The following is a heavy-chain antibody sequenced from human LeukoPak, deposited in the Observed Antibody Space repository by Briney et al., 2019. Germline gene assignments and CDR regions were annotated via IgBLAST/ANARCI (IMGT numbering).Heavy chain of an antibody. V-gene: IGHV1-58*02. Sequence: SVTVSCKASGFTFTSSAMQWVRQARGQRLEWIGWIVVGSGNTNYAQKFQERVTITRDMSTSTAYMELSSLRSEDTAVYYCAAVTPTVTTNNDYWGQGTLVTVSS. CDR2: IVVGSGNT. D-gene: IGHD4-17*01. CDR1: GFTFTSSA. J-gene: IGHJ4*02. CDR3: AAVTPTVTTNNDY.